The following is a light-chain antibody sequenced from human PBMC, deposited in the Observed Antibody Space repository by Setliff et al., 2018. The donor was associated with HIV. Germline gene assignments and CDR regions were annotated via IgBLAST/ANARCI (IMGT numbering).Light chain of an antibody. CDR1: SRDVGGYNY. J-gene: IGLJ1*01. CDR2: EVR. Sequence: QSVLTQPASVSGPPGQSITISCTGTSRDVGGYNYVSWYQQHPGKAPKLIISEVRNRPSGVSNRFSGSKSGNTASLTISGLQTEDEADYYCSSYAITNTLPFGTGTKVTVL. CDR3: SSYAITNTLP. V-gene: IGLV2-14*01.